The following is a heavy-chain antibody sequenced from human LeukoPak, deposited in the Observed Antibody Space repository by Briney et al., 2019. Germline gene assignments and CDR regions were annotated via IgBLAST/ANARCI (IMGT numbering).Heavy chain of an antibody. Sequence: GGSLRLSCAASGFTLSTYTMTWVRQAPGKGLEWISCIIGSGSSTYYADSVKGRFTISRDNFQNTLYLQMNSPRAEDTAVYFCARSPVLDRNDWSFADWGQGTLVTVSS. CDR1: GFTLSTYT. J-gene: IGHJ4*02. V-gene: IGHV3-23*01. CDR3: ARSPVLDRNDWSFAD. D-gene: IGHD1-1*01. CDR2: IIGSGSST.